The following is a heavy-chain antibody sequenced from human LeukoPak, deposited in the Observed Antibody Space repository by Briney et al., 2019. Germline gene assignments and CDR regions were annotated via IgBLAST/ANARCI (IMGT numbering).Heavy chain of an antibody. V-gene: IGHV1-18*01. CDR1: GYTFTSYG. Sequence: AASVKVSCKASGYTFTSYGISWVRQAPGQGLEWMGWISPYNGNTNYAQKLQGRVTMTTDTSTSTAYMKLRSVRSDDTAVYCCARGQWLVKEFDDWGQGTLVTVSS. D-gene: IGHD6-19*01. CDR2: ISPYNGNT. J-gene: IGHJ4*02. CDR3: ARGQWLVKEFDD.